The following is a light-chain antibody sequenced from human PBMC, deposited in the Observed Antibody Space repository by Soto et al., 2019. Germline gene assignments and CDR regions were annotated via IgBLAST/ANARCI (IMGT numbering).Light chain of an antibody. V-gene: IGKV1-5*03. J-gene: IGKJ1*01. Sequence: DIQMTQSPSTLSAPVGDRVTLTCRASQSISSWLAWYQQTPGRAPKLLIYTASSLESGVPSRFSGSGSGTEFTLTISSLQPDDFATYYCQQYNSQWTFGQGTKVDIK. CDR1: QSISSW. CDR3: QQYNSQWT. CDR2: TAS.